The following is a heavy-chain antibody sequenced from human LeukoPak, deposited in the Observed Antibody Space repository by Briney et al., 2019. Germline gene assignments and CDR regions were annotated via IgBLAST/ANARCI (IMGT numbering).Heavy chain of an antibody. CDR2: ISSSSSYI. D-gene: IGHD5-24*01. CDR1: GFTFSNYD. V-gene: IGHV3-21*01. CDR3: ARGEEKATITALDS. J-gene: IGHJ4*02. Sequence: GGSLRLSCAASGFTFSNYDMHWVRQAPGKGLEWVSAISSSSSYIYYTDSIKGRFTISRDNAENSLYLQMNSLRAVDTAVYFCARGEEKATITALDSWGQGTLVTVSS.